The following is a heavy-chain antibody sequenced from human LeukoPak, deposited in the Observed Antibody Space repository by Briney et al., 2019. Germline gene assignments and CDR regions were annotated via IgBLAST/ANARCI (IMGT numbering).Heavy chain of an antibody. V-gene: IGHV3-7*01. CDR3: ARDGYSSGWYVGDAFDI. D-gene: IGHD6-19*01. CDR1: GFTFSTYW. J-gene: IGHJ3*02. Sequence: GGSLRPSCAASGFTFSTYWMSWVRQAPGKGLEWVANIHQDGNEKYYVDSVKGRFTISRDNAKNSLYLQMNSLRAEDTAVYYCARDGYSSGWYVGDAFDIWGQGTMVTVSS. CDR2: IHQDGNEK.